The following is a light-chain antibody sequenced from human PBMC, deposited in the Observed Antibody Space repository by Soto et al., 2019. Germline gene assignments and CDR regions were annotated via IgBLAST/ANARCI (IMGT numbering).Light chain of an antibody. J-gene: IGLJ3*02. CDR3: GTWDGSLSVVV. CDR1: SSNIADNF. V-gene: IGLV1-51*01. CDR2: DNH. Sequence: QSVLTQPPSVSAAPGQRVTISCSGNSSNIADNFVSWYRQPPGTAPQLLIYDNHKRPSGIPDRFSGSKSGTSATLGITGLQTGEEADYYCGTWDGSLSVVVFGGGTKLTVL.